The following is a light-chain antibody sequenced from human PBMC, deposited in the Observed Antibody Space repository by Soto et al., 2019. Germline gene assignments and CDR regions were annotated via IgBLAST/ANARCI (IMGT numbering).Light chain of an antibody. CDR2: DAS. CDR3: QQYASSPPEYT. V-gene: IGKV3-20*01. Sequence: EIVLTQSPGTLSLSPGERATLSCRASQTVSYSYLAWYQQKPGQAPSLLIYDASSRATGIPDRFSGSGSGTDFTLTISRLEPEDFAVYYCQQYASSPPEYTFGQGTKLEIK. CDR1: QTVSYSY. J-gene: IGKJ2*01.